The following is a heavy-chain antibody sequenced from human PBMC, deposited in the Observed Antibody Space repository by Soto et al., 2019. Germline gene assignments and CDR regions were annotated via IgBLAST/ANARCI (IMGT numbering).Heavy chain of an antibody. CDR1: DDFISSYY. J-gene: IGHJ6*02. CDR3: ARADYEILTGSYAMDV. CDR2: VSTNGAT. V-gene: IGHV4-4*07. D-gene: IGHD3-9*01. Sequence: PSETLSLTCTVSDDFISSYYWNWIRQPAGKGLEWIGRVSTNGATNYNPSPESRVTMSVDTSKNQFSLKLTSVTAADTAVYFCARADYEILTGSYAMDVWGQGTTVTVSS.